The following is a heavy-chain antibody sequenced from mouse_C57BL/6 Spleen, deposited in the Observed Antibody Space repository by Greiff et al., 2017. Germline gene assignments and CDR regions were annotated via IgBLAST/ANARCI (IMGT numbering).Heavy chain of an antibody. J-gene: IGHJ2*01. CDR3: ARNDYYGSSYYFDY. Sequence: DVKLQESGGGLVKPGGSLKFSCAASGFTFSDDGMHWVRQAPEKGLEWVAYISSGSSTIYYAATVKGRFTISRDNATNTLFLQMTSLESEDTAMYYCARNDYYGSSYYFDYWGQGTTLTVSS. CDR2: ISSGSSTI. D-gene: IGHD1-1*01. V-gene: IGHV5-17*01. CDR1: GFTFSDDG.